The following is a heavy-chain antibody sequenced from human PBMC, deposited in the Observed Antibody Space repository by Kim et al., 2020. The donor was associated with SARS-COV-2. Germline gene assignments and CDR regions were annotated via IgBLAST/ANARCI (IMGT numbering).Heavy chain of an antibody. V-gene: IGHV1-18*01. CDR1: GYTFTSYG. D-gene: IGHD3-10*01. CDR3: ARGLWIGGLLFGSNYYYGMDV. J-gene: IGHJ6*02. Sequence: ASVKVSCKASGYTFTSYGISWVRQAPGQGLEWMGWISAYNGDTNYAQKLQGRVTMTTDTSTSTAYMELSSLRSDDTAVYYCARGLWIGGLLFGSNYYYGMDVWGQGTSVTVS. CDR2: ISAYNGDT.